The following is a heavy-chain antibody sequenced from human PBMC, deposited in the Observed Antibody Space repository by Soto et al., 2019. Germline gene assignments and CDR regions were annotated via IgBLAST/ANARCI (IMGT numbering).Heavy chain of an antibody. V-gene: IGHV3-33*01. CDR2: ILKDGSDQ. CDR3: ARDDDYPYNAFDS. CDR1: GFTFSNYG. J-gene: IGHJ4*02. D-gene: IGHD1-1*01. Sequence: QVQLAESGGGVVQPGRSLRLSCAATGFTFSNYGMHWVRQAPGKGLEWVAVILKDGSDQKYADSMKGRFTISRDNSENTLYLYMNSLRAEATAVYYCARDDDYPYNAFDSWGQGTLVTVSS.